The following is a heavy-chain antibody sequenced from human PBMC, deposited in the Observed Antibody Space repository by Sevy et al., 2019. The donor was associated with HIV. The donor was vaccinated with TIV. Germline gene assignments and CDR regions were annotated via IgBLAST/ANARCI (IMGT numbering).Heavy chain of an antibody. Sequence: GGSLRLSCAASEFTLSRYWMSWVRQAPGKGLEWVANINQDGSEKYYVDSVKGRFPISRDNAENSVYLRMNSLRAEDTALYYCGSGLMRYFDLWGRGTLVTVSS. CDR3: GSGLMRYFDL. J-gene: IGHJ2*01. CDR2: INQDGSEK. D-gene: IGHD3-10*01. CDR1: EFTLSRYW. V-gene: IGHV3-7*01.